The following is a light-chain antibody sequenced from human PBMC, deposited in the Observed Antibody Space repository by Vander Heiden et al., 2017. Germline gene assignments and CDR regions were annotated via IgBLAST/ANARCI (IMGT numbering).Light chain of an antibody. CDR3: SSYASDNTVI. CDR2: DVS. Sequence: QSALTQPASVSGSPGQSITISCTGTSSDVGRYNYVSWYQQHPGKAPKLLIYDVSNRPSGVSNRFSGSKSGNTASLTIFRLQAEDEAEYYCSSYASDNTVIFGGGTRLTVL. J-gene: IGLJ2*01. V-gene: IGLV2-14*03. CDR1: SSDVGRYNY.